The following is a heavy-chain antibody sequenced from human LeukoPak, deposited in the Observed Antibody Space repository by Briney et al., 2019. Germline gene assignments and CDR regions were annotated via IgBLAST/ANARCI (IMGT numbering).Heavy chain of an antibody. CDR3: ARAPYYYGMDV. J-gene: IGHJ6*04. CDR1: GGSISSGDYY. CDR2: IYYSGST. Sequence: SETLSLTCTVSGGSISSGDYYWSWIRQPPGTGLEWIGYIYYSGSTYYNPSLKSRVTISVDTSKNQFSLKLSSVTAADTAVYYCARAPYYYGMDVWGKGTTVTVSS. V-gene: IGHV4-30-4*01.